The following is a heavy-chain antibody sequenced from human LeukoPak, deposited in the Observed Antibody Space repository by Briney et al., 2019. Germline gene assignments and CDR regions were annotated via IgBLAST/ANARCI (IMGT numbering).Heavy chain of an antibody. CDR2: IYHSGST. CDR3: ARAGCGGNSLFDY. CDR1: GGSISSGGYS. Sequence: PSQTLSLTCAVSGGSISSGGYSWSWIRQPPGEGLEWIGYIYHSGSTYYNPSLKSRVTISVDRSKNQFSLKLSSVTAADTAVYYCARAGCGGNSLFDYWGQGTLVTVSS. J-gene: IGHJ4*02. D-gene: IGHD4-23*01. V-gene: IGHV4-30-2*01.